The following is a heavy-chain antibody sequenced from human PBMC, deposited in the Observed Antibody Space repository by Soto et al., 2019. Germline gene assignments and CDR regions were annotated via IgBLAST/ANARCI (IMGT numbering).Heavy chain of an antibody. CDR1: GYTFTSFD. Sequence: QVQLVQSGAEVKKPGASVKVSCKASGYTFTSFDINWVRQAPGQGLEWMGWMNPATGNTGYAQKFQGRVPMTRNTSINTAYMELSSLRSEATAVYFCARGGDTSTWYDIDSWGQGALVTVSS. CDR2: MNPATGNT. D-gene: IGHD6-13*01. V-gene: IGHV1-8*01. CDR3: ARGGDTSTWYDIDS. J-gene: IGHJ4*02.